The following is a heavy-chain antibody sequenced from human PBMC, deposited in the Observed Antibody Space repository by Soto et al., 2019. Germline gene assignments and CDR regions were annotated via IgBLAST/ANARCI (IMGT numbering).Heavy chain of an antibody. D-gene: IGHD3-10*01. CDR2: IYYSGST. J-gene: IGHJ4*02. CDR1: GGSISSGGYY. CDR3: ARDLQYYYGSGSSD. Sequence: SETLSLTCTVSGGSISSGGYYWGWIRQHPGKGLEWIGYIYYSGSTYYNPSLKSRVTISVDTSKNQFSLKLSSVTAADTAVYYCARDLQYYYGSGSSDWGQGTLVTVS. V-gene: IGHV4-31*03.